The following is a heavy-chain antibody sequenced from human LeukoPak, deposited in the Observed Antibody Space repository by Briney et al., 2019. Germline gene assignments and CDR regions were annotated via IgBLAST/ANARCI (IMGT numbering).Heavy chain of an antibody. CDR3: ARDSPYYNSSGYGGDWFDH. CDR1: GGSVSSGSYY. D-gene: IGHD3-22*01. J-gene: IGHJ5*02. CDR2: IYTSGST. Sequence: PSQTLSLTCTVSGGSVSSGSYYWSWIRQPAGKGLEWIGRIYTSGSTNYNPSLKSRVTISVDTSKNQFSLKLSPVTAADTAVYYCARDSPYYNSSGYGGDWFDHWGQGTLVTVSS. V-gene: IGHV4-61*02.